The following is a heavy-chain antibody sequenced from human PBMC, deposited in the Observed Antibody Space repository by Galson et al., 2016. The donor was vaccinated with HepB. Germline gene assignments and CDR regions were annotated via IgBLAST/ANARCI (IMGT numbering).Heavy chain of an antibody. CDR1: GFTFSNYW. D-gene: IGHD5-24*01. Sequence: SLRLSCAASGFTFSNYWMNWVRQAPGKGLEWVANINQDGSEKNYVDSAKGRFTISRHNAKNSLYLQMNSLRAEDTAVYYCARVPGRAMGYWGQGTLVTVSS. CDR3: ARVPGRAMGY. CDR2: INQDGSEK. J-gene: IGHJ4*02. V-gene: IGHV3-7*01.